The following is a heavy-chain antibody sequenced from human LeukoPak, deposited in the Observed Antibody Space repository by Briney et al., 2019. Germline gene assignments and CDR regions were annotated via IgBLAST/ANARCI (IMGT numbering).Heavy chain of an antibody. CDR1: GFTFNGPA. V-gene: IGHV3-23*01. D-gene: IGHD4-17*01. CDR3: AKKSPYGDRDY. CDR2: ISGSGGST. J-gene: IGHJ4*02. Sequence: QPGGSLRLSCAASGFTFNGPAMSWVRQAPGKGLEWVSAISGSGGSTYYAASVKGRFTISRDNSKNTLYLQMNSLRAEDTAIYYCAKKSPYGDRDYWGQGTLVTVSS.